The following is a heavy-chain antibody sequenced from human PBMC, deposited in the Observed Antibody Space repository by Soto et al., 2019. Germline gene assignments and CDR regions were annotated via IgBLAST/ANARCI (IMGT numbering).Heavy chain of an antibody. CDR1: RFTFSSYA. J-gene: IGHJ2*01. CDR2: VSGIGDDT. V-gene: IGHV3-23*01. CDR3: AAGYFTHGVCPPGAL. Sequence: EVYLLESGGGLVQPGGSLRLSCAASRFTFSSYAMNWVRQAPGKGLEWVSAVSGIGDDTYYADSVKGRFTISRDNSKNTLYLQMTSLRTEDTAVYYCAAGYFTHGVCPPGALWGRGTLVTVSS. D-gene: IGHD2-8*01.